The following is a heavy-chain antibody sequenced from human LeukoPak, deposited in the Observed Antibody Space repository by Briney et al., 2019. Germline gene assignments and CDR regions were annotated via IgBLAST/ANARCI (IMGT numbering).Heavy chain of an antibody. CDR1: GFTFSSYS. Sequence: GGSLRLSCAASGFTFSSYSMNWVRQAPGKGLEWVSSISSSSYIYYADSVKGRFTISRDNAKNSLYLQMNSLRAEDTAVYYCARNLVMYSGSYSPFDYWGQGTLVAVSS. V-gene: IGHV3-21*01. CDR3: ARNLVMYSGSYSPFDY. CDR2: ISSSSYI. J-gene: IGHJ4*02. D-gene: IGHD1-26*01.